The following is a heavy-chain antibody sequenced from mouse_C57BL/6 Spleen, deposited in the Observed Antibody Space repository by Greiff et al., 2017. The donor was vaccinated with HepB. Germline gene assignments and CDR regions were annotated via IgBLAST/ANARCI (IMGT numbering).Heavy chain of an antibody. CDR3: ARLWDYGNYEGYFDV. Sequence: EVQLQQSGAELMKPGASVKLSCTASGFNIKDYYMHWVKQRTEQGLEWIGRIDPEDGETKYAPKFQGKATIKADTSPNTAYLQLSSLTSEDTAVYYCARLWDYGNYEGYFDVWGTGTTVTVSS. D-gene: IGHD2-1*01. CDR2: IDPEDGET. V-gene: IGHV14-2*01. J-gene: IGHJ1*03. CDR1: GFNIKDYY.